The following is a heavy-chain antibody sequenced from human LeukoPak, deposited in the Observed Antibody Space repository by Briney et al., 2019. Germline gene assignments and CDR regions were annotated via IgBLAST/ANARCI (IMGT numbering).Heavy chain of an antibody. CDR2: ISAYNVNT. CDR1: GYTFTSYG. V-gene: IGHV1-18*01. J-gene: IGHJ4*02. CDR3: ARSPRFHNQYYFDY. Sequence: ASVKVSCKASGYTFTSYGISWVRQAPGQGLEWMGWISAYNVNTNYAQTLQGRVTMTTDTSTSTAYMELRSLRSDDTAVYYCARSPRFHNQYYFDYWGQGTLVTVSS. D-gene: IGHD1-14*01.